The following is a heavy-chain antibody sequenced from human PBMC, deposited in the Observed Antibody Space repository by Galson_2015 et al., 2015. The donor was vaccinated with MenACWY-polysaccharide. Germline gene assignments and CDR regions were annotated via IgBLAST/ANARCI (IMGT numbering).Heavy chain of an antibody. CDR1: GFSFNTYW. CDR2: INADGSAT. CDR3: TKEGAKYCSGSSCYFNWFDP. V-gene: IGHV3-74*01. J-gene: IGHJ5*02. Sequence: SLRLSCAASGFSFNTYWMHWVRHAPGKGLVWVSRINADGSATGYADSVRGRFPISRDNAKNTLYLEMNSLRAEDTAVYYCTKEGAKYCSGSSCYFNWFDPWGQGTLVTVSS. D-gene: IGHD2-15*01.